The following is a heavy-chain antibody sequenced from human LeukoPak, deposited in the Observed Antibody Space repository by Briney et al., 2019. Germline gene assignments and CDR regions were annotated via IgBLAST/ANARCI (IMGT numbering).Heavy chain of an antibody. V-gene: IGHV1-69*04. D-gene: IGHD7-27*01. J-gene: IGHJ4*02. CDR3: ARDGANWGDFDY. CDR1: GYTFTSYA. Sequence: ASVKVSCKASGYTFTSYAISWVRQAPGQGLEWMGRIIPILGIANYAQKFQGRVTITADKSTSTAYMELSSLRSEDTAVYYCARDGANWGDFDYWGQGTLVTVSS. CDR2: IIPILGIA.